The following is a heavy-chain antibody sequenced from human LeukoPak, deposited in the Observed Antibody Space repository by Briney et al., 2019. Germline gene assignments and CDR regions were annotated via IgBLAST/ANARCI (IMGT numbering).Heavy chain of an antibody. CDR1: GYTFTGYY. CDR2: INPNSGGT. D-gene: IGHD6-19*01. J-gene: IGHJ4*02. Sequence: ASVKVSCKASGYTFTGYYMHWVRQAPGQGLEWMGWINPNSGGTNYAQKFQGWVTVTRDTSISTAYMELSRLRSDDTAAYYCARDREAVALFIFDYWGQGTLVAVSS. V-gene: IGHV1-2*04. CDR3: ARDREAVALFIFDY.